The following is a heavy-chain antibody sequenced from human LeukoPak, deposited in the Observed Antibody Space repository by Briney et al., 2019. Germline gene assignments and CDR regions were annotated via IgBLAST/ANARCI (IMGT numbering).Heavy chain of an antibody. CDR3: AKDVGRGWDYFDS. CDR1: GFSFSNYG. CDR2: VWFYGSNS. V-gene: IGHV3-33*03. Sequence: WVSLRLSCAASGFSFSNYGMHWVRQAPGKGLEWVAVVWFYGSNSYYADSLKGRFTISRDESKNTLYLQMSSLRAEDTAVSYCAKDVGRGWDYFDSWGQGSLVTVSS. D-gene: IGHD1-26*01. J-gene: IGHJ4*02.